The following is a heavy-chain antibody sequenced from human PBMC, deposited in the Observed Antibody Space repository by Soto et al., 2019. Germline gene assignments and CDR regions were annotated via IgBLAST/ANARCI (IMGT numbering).Heavy chain of an antibody. CDR1: GGSISSSSYY. J-gene: IGHJ4*02. CDR3: ASAGYSSSWYVFDY. Sequence: QLQLQESGPGLVKPSETLSLTCTVSGGSISSSSYYWGWIRQPPGKGLEWIGSIYYSGSTYYNPSLKSRVTISVDTSKNQFSLKLSSVTAADTAVYYCASAGYSSSWYVFDYWGQGTLVTVSS. D-gene: IGHD6-13*01. V-gene: IGHV4-39*01. CDR2: IYYSGST.